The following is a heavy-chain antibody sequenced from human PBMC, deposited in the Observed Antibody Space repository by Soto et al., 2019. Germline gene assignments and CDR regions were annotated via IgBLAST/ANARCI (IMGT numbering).Heavy chain of an antibody. CDR2: INAGNGNT. Sequence: ASVKVSCKASGYTFTSYAMHWVRQAPGQRLEWMGWINAGNGNTKYSQKFQGRVTITRDTSASTAYMELSSLRSEDTAVYYCARSYPSFWSGYYSWGQGTLVTVSS. V-gene: IGHV1-3*01. CDR1: GYTFTSYA. J-gene: IGHJ5*02. D-gene: IGHD3-3*01. CDR3: ARSYPSFWSGYYS.